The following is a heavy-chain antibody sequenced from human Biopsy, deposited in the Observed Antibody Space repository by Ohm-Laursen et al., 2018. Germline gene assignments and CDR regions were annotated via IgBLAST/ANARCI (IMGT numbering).Heavy chain of an antibody. Sequence: SVKVSCKAPEDTFSNYCVNWVRQAPGQGLEWLGGNIPILGTGNYAHQFQDRVTVVADTSTSTATMELRSLRSDDTAVYYCASKLTGYFHHWGQGTLVIVSS. V-gene: IGHV1-69*06. CDR2: NIPILGTG. CDR1: EDTFSNYC. CDR3: ASKLTGYFHH. J-gene: IGHJ1*01. D-gene: IGHD3-9*01.